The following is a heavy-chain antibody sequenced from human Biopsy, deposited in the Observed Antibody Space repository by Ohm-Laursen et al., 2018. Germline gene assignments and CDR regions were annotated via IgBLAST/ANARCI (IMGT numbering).Heavy chain of an antibody. V-gene: IGHV1-2*02. D-gene: IGHD2-2*01. J-gene: IGHJ2*01. CDR3: ARGRRHCSGTCSRWYFDL. CDR1: GYTFTALS. Sequence: ASETASCKPSGYTFTALSAHWLRQAPGQGLEWMGWINPKSGDTDYPQNFQGRVSMTRDTSISTAYMDLSRLRSDDTAVYYCARGRRHCSGTCSRWYFDLWGRGTLVTVSS. CDR2: INPKSGDT.